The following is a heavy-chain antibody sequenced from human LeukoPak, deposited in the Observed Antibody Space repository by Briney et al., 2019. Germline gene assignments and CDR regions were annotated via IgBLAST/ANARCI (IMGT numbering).Heavy chain of an antibody. CDR2: INPNSGGT. CDR3: ARGGQLLDAFDI. V-gene: IGHV1-2*02. CDR1: GYTFTGYY. Sequence: GSSVKVTRKASGYTFTGYYMHWVRQAPAQGLEWMGWINPNSGGTNYAQKFQGRVTMTRDTSISTAYMELRRLRSDDTAVYYCARGGQLLDAFDIWGQGTMVTVSS. J-gene: IGHJ3*02. D-gene: IGHD2-2*01.